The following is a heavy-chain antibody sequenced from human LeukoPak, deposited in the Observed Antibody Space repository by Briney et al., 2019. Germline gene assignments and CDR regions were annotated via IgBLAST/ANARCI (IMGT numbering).Heavy chain of an antibody. J-gene: IGHJ4*02. V-gene: IGHV4-59*01. CDR2: IYYSGST. CDR1: GASISSYY. Sequence: KTSETLSLTCTVSGASISSYYWSWIRQPPGKGLEWIGYIYYSGSTNYNPSLKSRVTISVDTSKNQFSLKLSSVTAADTAVYYCARDGGSHYYFDYWGQGTLVTVSS. CDR3: ARDGGSHYYFDY. D-gene: IGHD3-16*01.